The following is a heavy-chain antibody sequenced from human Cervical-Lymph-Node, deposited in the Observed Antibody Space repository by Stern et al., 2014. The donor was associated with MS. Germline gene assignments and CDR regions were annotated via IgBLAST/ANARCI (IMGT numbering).Heavy chain of an antibody. V-gene: IGHV1-69*01. CDR2: IIPIFGTA. CDR1: GGTFSSYA. Sequence: DQLVESGAEVKKPGSSGKVSCKASGGTFSSYAISWVRQAPGQGVEGMGGIIPIFGTANYAQKFQGRVTITADESTSTAYMELSSLRSEDTAVYYCARGELKEGLVRGMDVWGQGTTVTVSS. D-gene: IGHD1-26*01. J-gene: IGHJ6*02. CDR3: ARGELKEGLVRGMDV.